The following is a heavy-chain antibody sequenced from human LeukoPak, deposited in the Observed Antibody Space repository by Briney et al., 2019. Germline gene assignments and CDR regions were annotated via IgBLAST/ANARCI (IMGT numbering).Heavy chain of an antibody. V-gene: IGHV3-48*03. Sequence: GGSLRLSCAASGFTFSSYEMNWVRQAPGKGLEWVSYISSSGDAIYYADSVEGRFTISRDDAKNSLYLQMNSLRAEDTAVYYCARHEGQQLTNFQHWGQGTLVTVSS. CDR1: GFTFSSYE. J-gene: IGHJ1*01. CDR2: ISSSGDAI. D-gene: IGHD6-13*01. CDR3: ARHEGQQLTNFQH.